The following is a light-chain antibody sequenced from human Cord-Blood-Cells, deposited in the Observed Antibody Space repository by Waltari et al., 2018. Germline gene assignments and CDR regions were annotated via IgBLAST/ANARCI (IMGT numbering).Light chain of an antibody. CDR3: SSYTSSSTLVV. Sequence: QSALTQPASVSGSPGQSITISCTGTSSDVGGYNSVSWYQPHPGKAPKLMIYEVSNRPSGGSNRFSGSKSGNTASLTISGLQAEDEADYYCSSYTSSSTLVVFGGGTKLTVL. CDR2: EVS. J-gene: IGLJ2*01. CDR1: SSDVGGYNS. V-gene: IGLV2-14*01.